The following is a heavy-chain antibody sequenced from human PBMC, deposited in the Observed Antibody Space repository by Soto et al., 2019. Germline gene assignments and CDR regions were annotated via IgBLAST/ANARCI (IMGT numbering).Heavy chain of an antibody. CDR3: SPDPTSL. Sequence: GSLRLSCVVSGFTFSNVWMSWVRQAPGKGLEWVGRIKRKTDGGTTNYAAPVKGRFTISRDDSKNTLYLQMNSLKTEDTAVYFCSPDPTSLWGQGNLVTVSS. V-gene: IGHV3-15*01. CDR2: IKRKTDGGTT. CDR1: GFTFSNVW. J-gene: IGHJ4*02.